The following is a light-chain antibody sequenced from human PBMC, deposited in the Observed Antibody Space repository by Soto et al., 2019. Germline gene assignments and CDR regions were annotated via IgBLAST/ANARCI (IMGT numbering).Light chain of an antibody. CDR1: QSVSSK. CDR2: GAS. CDR3: QQYDSSPRT. J-gene: IGKJ1*01. Sequence: IVLTQSPATLSVSPGEGATLSCRASQSVSSKLAWYQQKPGQAPRLLIYGASTRATGIPDRFSGSGSGTDFTLTISRLEPEDFAVYYCQQYDSSPRTFGQGTKVDIK. V-gene: IGKV3-20*01.